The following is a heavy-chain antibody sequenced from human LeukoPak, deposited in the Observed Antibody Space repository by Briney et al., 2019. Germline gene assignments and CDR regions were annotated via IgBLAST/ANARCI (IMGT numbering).Heavy chain of an antibody. CDR1: GFTFRSYW. J-gene: IGHJ4*02. CDR2: IKPDGSEI. Sequence: GGSLRLSCVASGFTFRSYWMTWVRQAPGKGLEWVANIKPDGSEIYYEDSVKDRFIISRDNAENSLFLQMNNLRAEDTAVYYCVRDLNWETYWGQGTLVSVSS. V-gene: IGHV3-7*01. CDR3: VRDLNWETY. D-gene: IGHD7-27*01.